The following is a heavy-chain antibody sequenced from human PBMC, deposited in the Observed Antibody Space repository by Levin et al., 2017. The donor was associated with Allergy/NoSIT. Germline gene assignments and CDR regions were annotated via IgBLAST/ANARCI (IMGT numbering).Heavy chain of an antibody. J-gene: IGHJ6*03. V-gene: IGHV4-4*02. CDR2: IYHSGNA. CDR3: ARLPNFSYYMDV. Sequence: SETLSLTCAVSGDSIDNGNWWSWVRQPPGEGLEWIGEIYHSGNANYNPSLKSRLTISLDKSKDQFSLKLSSLTATDTAVYFCARLPNFSYYMDVWGKGTTVIVSS. CDR1: GDSIDNGNW.